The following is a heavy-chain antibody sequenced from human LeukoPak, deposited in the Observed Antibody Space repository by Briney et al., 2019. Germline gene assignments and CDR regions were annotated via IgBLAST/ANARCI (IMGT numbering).Heavy chain of an antibody. Sequence: GGSLRLSCAASGFTFSSYGMHWVRQAPGKGLEWVAFIRYDGSNKYYADSVKGRFTISRDNSKNTLYLQMNSLRAEDTAVYYCAKEFLAAARHYYYYYMDVWGKGTTVTVSS. CDR1: GFTFSSYG. CDR3: AKEFLAAARHYYYYYMDV. V-gene: IGHV3-30*02. J-gene: IGHJ6*03. D-gene: IGHD6-13*01. CDR2: IRYDGSNK.